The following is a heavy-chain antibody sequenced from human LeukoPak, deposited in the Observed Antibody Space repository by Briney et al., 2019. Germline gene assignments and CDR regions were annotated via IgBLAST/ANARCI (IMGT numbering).Heavy chain of an antibody. V-gene: IGHV1-8*01. D-gene: IGHD2-15*01. CDR2: MNPNSGNT. Sequence: GASVKVSCKASGSTFTSYDINWVRQATGQGLEWMGWMNPNSGNTGYAQKFQGRVTMTRNTSISTAYMELSSLRSEDTAVYYCARGSGCSDGSCSYYYFDYWGQGTLVTVSS. CDR3: ARGSGCSDGSCSYYYFDY. CDR1: GSTFTSYD. J-gene: IGHJ4*02.